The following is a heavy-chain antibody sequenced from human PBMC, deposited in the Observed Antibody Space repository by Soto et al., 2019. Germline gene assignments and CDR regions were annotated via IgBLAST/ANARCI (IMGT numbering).Heavy chain of an antibody. V-gene: IGHV3-13*01. Sequence: EVQLVESGGGLVQPGGSLRLSCAASGFTFSSYDMHWVRQATGKGLEWVSAIGTAGDTYYPGSVKGRFTISRENAKNSLYLQMNSLRAGDTAVYYCARGRSTYSYADYYFDYWGQGTLVTVSS. CDR3: ARGRSTYSYADYYFDY. D-gene: IGHD5-18*01. J-gene: IGHJ4*02. CDR1: GFTFSSYD. CDR2: IGTAGDT.